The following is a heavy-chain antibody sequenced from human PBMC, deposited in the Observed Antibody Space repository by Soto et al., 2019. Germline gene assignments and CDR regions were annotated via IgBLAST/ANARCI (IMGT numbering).Heavy chain of an antibody. D-gene: IGHD3-10*01. CDR2: IYYSGGT. CDR3: ARAQPGIYGSGGCPYFDD. J-gene: IGHJ4*02. V-gene: IGHV4-30-4*01. Sequence: SVTLSLTCPVSGGSLSSGEYYWGWIRQPPGKGLEWIGYIYYSGGTYYNPSLKSRVTISVDTSKNQFSLKLSSVTAADTAVYYWARAQPGIYGSGGCPYFDDGGQGTLV. CDR1: GGSLSSGEYY.